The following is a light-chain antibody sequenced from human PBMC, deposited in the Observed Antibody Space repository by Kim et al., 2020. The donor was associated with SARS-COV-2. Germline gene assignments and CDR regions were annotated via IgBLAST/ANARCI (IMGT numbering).Light chain of an antibody. J-gene: IGKJ1*01. CDR3: QQYKKGTRT. CDR2: SAS. V-gene: IGKV3-15*01. CDR1: QSVSSN. Sequence: VTPGERATLTCRASQSVSSNIAWYQQKPGQAPRLLIYSASTRATGIPARFSGSGSGTEFTLTISSLQSEDFAVYYCQQYKKGTRTFGRGTKVDIK.